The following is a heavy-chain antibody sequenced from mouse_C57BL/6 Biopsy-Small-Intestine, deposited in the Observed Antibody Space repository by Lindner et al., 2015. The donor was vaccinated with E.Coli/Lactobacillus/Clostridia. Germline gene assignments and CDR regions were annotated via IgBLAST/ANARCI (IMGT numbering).Heavy chain of an antibody. D-gene: IGHD4-1*01. J-gene: IGHJ2*01. CDR3: ARLGGTGAYYFDY. CDR2: IYPGDGDT. Sequence: VQLQESGAELVKPGASVKISYKASGYAFSSYWMNWVKQRPGKGLEWIGQIYPGDGDTNYNGKFKGKATLTADKSSSTAYMQLSSLTSEDSAVYFCARLGGTGAYYFDYWGQGTTLTVSS. CDR1: GYAFSSYW. V-gene: IGHV1-80*01.